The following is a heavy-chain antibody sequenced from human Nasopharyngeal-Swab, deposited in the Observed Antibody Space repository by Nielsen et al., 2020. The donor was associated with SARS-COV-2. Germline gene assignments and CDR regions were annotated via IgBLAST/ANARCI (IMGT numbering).Heavy chain of an antibody. D-gene: IGHD4-11*01. J-gene: IGHJ4*02. CDR3: ARGAPNTVSALDY. V-gene: IGHV1-46*01. Sequence: WVRQAPGQGLEWMGIINPSGGSTSYAQKFQGRVTMTRDTSTSTVYMDLSGLRSEDTAVYYCARGAPNTVSALDYWGQGTPVTVSS. CDR2: INPSGGST.